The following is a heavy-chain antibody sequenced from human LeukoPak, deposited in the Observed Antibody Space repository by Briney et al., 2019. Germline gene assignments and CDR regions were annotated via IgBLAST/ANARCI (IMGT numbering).Heavy chain of an antibody. J-gene: IGHJ5*02. CDR2: INHRGTT. Sequence: SETLSLTCVVSGDSISNYSSYWSWIRHPPKKGLEWMAYINHRGTTYHIPSLKTRLAFSLDVSKNLLSLNLTSVTAADTAIYFCARAPIRLGPAEDLWGQGILVTVSS. D-gene: IGHD2-2*01. V-gene: IGHV4-31*11. CDR1: GDSISNYSSY. CDR3: ARAPIRLGPAEDL.